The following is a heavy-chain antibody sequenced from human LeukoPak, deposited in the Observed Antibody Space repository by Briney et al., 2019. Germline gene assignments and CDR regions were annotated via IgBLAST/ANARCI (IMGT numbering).Heavy chain of an antibody. CDR2: AIPIFGIA. J-gene: IGHJ3*02. CDR3: ATFQPYSGYDFRRPHAFDI. D-gene: IGHD5-12*01. Sequence: GASVEVSCKASGGTFSNYAISWVRPAPGQGLEWMGGAIPIFGIAKYAQNFQGRVTITADKSTSTAYMDLNSLTSEDTAVYFCATFQPYSGYDFRRPHAFDIWGQGTMVTVSS. V-gene: IGHV1-69*10. CDR1: GGTFSNYA.